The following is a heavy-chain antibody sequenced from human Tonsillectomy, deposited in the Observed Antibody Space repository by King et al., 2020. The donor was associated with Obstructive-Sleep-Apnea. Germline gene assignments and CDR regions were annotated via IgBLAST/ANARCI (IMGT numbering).Heavy chain of an antibody. CDR3: ARHGLGTTSFDY. CDR2: IYYSGFT. J-gene: IGHJ4*02. D-gene: IGHD7-27*01. V-gene: IGHV4-30-4*01. CDR1: GGSISSDDYY. Sequence: VQLQESGPGLVKPSQTLSLTCSVSGGSISSDDYYWSWIRQPPGKGLEWIGYIYYSGFTNYNPSLKSRVTISVDTSKYLFSLKVSSVTAADTAVYYCARHGLGTTSFDYWGQGTLVTVSS.